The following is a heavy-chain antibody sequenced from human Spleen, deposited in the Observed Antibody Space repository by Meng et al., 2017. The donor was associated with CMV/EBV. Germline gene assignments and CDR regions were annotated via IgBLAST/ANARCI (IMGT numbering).Heavy chain of an antibody. CDR2: ISWNSGSI. D-gene: IGHD6-13*01. V-gene: IGHV3-9*01. CDR3: AKDIGIAAADTGGLYYYYGMDV. Sequence: SLKISCAASGFTFDDYAMHWVRQAPGKGLEWVSGISWNSGSIGYADSVKGRFTISRDNAKNSLYLQMNSLRAEDTALYYCAKDIGIAAADTGGLYYYYGMDVWGQGTTVTSP. CDR1: GFTFDDYA. J-gene: IGHJ6*02.